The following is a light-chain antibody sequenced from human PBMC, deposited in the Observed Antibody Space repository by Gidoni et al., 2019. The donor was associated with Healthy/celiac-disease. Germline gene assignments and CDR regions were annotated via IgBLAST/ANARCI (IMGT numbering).Light chain of an antibody. V-gene: IGLV6-57*02. J-gene: IGLJ3*02. CDR1: SGSIASNY. Sequence: SVSESPGKTVTISCTGSSGSIASNYVQWYQQRPGSAPTTVIYEDNQRPSGVPERFSGSIDSSSNSASLTISGLKTEDDADYYCQSYDSSNWVFGGGTKLTVX. CDR3: QSYDSSNWV. CDR2: EDN.